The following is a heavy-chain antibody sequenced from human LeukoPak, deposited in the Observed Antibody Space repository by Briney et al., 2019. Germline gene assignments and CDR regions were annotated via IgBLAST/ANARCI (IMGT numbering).Heavy chain of an antibody. CDR2: IYSGGSA. Sequence: GGSLRLSCAASGFTVSSNYMSWVRQAPGKGLEWVSVIYSGGSAYYADSVKGRFTISRDNSKNTLYLQMNSLRSEDTAVYYCASRYCSSTSCPYYYYYYMDVWGKGTTVTVSS. CDR3: ASRYCSSTSCPYYYYYYMDV. J-gene: IGHJ6*03. CDR1: GFTVSSNY. D-gene: IGHD2-2*01. V-gene: IGHV3-53*05.